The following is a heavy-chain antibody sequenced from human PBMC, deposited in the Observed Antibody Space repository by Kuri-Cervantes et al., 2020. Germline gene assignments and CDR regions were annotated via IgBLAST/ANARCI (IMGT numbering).Heavy chain of an antibody. Sequence: GGSLRLSCKASGYTFTGYYMHWVRQAPGQGLEWMGWISAYNGNTNYAQKLQGRVTMTTDTSTSTAYMELRSLRSDDTAVYYCARGGVVGPYYYYYYMDVWGKGTTVTVSS. V-gene: IGHV1-18*04. CDR2: ISAYNGNT. CDR3: ARGGVVGPYYYYYYMDV. CDR1: GYTFTGYY. D-gene: IGHD3-3*01. J-gene: IGHJ6*03.